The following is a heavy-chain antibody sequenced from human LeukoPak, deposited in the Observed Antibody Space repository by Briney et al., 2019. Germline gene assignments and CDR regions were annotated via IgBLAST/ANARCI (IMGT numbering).Heavy chain of an antibody. CDR3: ARDLADYTLVGATTRYYYYGMDV. CDR1: AGTFSSYA. CDR2: ILPIFGTA. D-gene: IGHD1-26*01. Sequence: SVKLSCKVSAGTFSSYAIRCVRQAPGQGREWMGGILPIFGTAKYAQKCQGRITITADESTSTADMELSSLRSEDTAVYYCARDLADYTLVGATTRYYYYGMDVWGQGTTVTVSS. V-gene: IGHV1-69*13. J-gene: IGHJ6*02.